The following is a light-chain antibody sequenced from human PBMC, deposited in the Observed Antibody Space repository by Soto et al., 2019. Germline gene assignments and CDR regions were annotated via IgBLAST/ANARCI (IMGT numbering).Light chain of an antibody. CDR3: QQYYSTPLT. CDR2: WAS. J-gene: IGKJ4*01. Sequence: DVVMTQSPDSLAVSLGERATINCKSSQSVLYRSNSKNYLAWYQQKPGQPPRLLIYWASTRESGVPDRFSGSGSGTDFTLTISSLQAEDVAVYYCQQYYSTPLTFGGGTKVDTK. CDR1: QSVLYRSNSKNY. V-gene: IGKV4-1*01.